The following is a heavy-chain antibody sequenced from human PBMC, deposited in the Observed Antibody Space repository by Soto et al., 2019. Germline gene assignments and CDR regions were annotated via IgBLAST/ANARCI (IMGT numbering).Heavy chain of an antibody. Sequence: AASVKVSCKASGGTFSSYAISWVRQAPGQGLEWMGGIIPIFGTANYAQKFQGRVTITADESTSTAYMELSSLRSEDTAVYYCARDKGQWLVRDGWFDPWGQGTLVTVSS. CDR2: IIPIFGTA. CDR1: GGTFSSYA. CDR3: ARDKGQWLVRDGWFDP. D-gene: IGHD6-19*01. V-gene: IGHV1-69*13. J-gene: IGHJ5*02.